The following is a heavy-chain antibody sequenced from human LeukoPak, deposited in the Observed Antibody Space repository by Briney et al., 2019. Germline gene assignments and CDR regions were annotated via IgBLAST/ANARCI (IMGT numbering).Heavy chain of an antibody. CDR2: ISSDGSVT. D-gene: IGHD6-19*01. J-gene: IGHJ4*02. CDR1: GFTLSRYL. CDR3: TRQQDNNGWSDY. Sequence: GGALRISCAASGFTLSRYLRHWVRRAPGKGLAWVSRISSDGSVTTYADSVKGRFTISSDSAKNTLYLQMNSLRVEDTAVNFCTRQQDNNGWSDYWGRGTLVTVSS. V-gene: IGHV3-74*01.